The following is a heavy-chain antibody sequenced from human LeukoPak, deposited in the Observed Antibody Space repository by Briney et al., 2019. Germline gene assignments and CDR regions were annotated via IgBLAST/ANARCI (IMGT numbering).Heavy chain of an antibody. CDR2: ISAYNGNT. CDR3: ARGADYDILTGHEGFDP. V-gene: IGHV1-18*01. Sequence: ASMKVSCKASGYTFTSYGISWVRQAPGQGLEWMGWISAYNGNTNYAQKLQGRVTMTTDTSTSTAYMELRSLRSDDTAVYYCARGADYDILTGHEGFDPWGQGTLVTVSS. D-gene: IGHD3-9*01. CDR1: GYTFTSYG. J-gene: IGHJ5*02.